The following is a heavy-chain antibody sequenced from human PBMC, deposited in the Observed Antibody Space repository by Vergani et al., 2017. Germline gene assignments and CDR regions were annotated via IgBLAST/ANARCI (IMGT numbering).Heavy chain of an antibody. D-gene: IGHD2/OR15-2a*01. V-gene: IGHV3-66*01. J-gene: IGHJ3*02. CDR2: IYSGGST. CDR1: GFTVSSNY. CDR3: AREGVSHAFDI. Sequence: EVQLVESGGGLVKPGGSLRLSCAASGFTVSSNYMSWVRQAPGKGLEWVSVIYSGGSTYNADSVKGRFTISRDNSKNTLYLQMNSLRAEDTAVYYCAREGVSHAFDIWGQGTMVTVSS.